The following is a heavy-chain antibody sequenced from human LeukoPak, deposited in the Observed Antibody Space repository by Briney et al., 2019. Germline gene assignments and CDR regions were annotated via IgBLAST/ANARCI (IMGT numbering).Heavy chain of an antibody. CDR2: IYTSWTT. Sequence: SETLSLTCSVSGGSISSFYCNWMRQPAGKGLEWIGRIYTSWTTTYNPSLKSRVTISVDTSKDQFSLKLSSVTAAYTAVYYCATRSPMVRGAAHAFDIWGQGTMVTVSS. V-gene: IGHV4-4*07. CDR3: ATRSPMVRGAAHAFDI. J-gene: IGHJ3*02. CDR1: GGSISSFY. D-gene: IGHD3-10*01.